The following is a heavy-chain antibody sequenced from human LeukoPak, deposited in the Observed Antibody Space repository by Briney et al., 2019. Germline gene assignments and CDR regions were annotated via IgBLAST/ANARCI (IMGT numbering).Heavy chain of an antibody. CDR2: ISSSSSYI. D-gene: IGHD3-22*01. V-gene: IGHV3-21*01. J-gene: IGHJ5*02. Sequence: GGSLRLSCAASGFTFSSYSMNWVRQAPGKGLEWVSSISSSSSYIYYADSVKGRFTISRDNAKNSLYLQMNSLRAEDTAVYYCGRDLPYYDSSGSSSGAPWGQEPLVPV. CDR3: GRDLPYYDSSGSSSGAP. CDR1: GFTFSSYS.